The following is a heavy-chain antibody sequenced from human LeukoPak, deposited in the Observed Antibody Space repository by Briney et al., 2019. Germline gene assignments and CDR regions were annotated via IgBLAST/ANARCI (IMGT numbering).Heavy chain of an antibody. CDR3: ARGDTGYGSGWWSYFDY. J-gene: IGHJ4*02. Sequence: SETLSLTCTVSGVSISSGSYYWSWIRQPAGKGLEWIGRIYTDGSTNYNPSLKSRVTISVDTSKNQFSLKLSSVTAADTAVYYCARGDTGYGSGWWSYFDYWGQGTLVTVSS. D-gene: IGHD6-19*01. V-gene: IGHV4-61*02. CDR2: IYTDGST. CDR1: GVSISSGSYY.